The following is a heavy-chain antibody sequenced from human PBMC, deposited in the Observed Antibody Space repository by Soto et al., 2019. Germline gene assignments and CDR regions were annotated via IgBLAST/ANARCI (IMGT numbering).Heavy chain of an antibody. CDR1: GFTFRNFA. Sequence: PGGSLRLSCAASGFTFRNFAMNWVRQAPGKGLEWVSAISNSFSDGNTHYADSVKGRFTISRDNDKNTVFLEIDSLRAEDTAVYYCAKVFSPEGGNYFDHWGPGTLVTVSS. CDR2: ISNSFSDGNT. CDR3: AKVFSPEGGNYFDH. J-gene: IGHJ4*02. V-gene: IGHV3-23*01.